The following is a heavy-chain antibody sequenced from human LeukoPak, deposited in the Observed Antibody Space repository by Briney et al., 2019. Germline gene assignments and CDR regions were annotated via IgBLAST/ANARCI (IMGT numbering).Heavy chain of an antibody. V-gene: IGHV3-30*07. D-gene: IGHD6-13*01. Sequence: GGSLRLSCAASGFTFSSYAMHWVRQAPGKGLEWVAVISYDGSNKYYADSVKGRFTISRDNSKNTLYLQMNSLRAEDTAVYYCAKALNSSSWYGHPPYYFDYWGQGTLVTVSS. CDR3: AKALNSSSWYGHPPYYFDY. CDR2: ISYDGSNK. CDR1: GFTFSSYA. J-gene: IGHJ4*02.